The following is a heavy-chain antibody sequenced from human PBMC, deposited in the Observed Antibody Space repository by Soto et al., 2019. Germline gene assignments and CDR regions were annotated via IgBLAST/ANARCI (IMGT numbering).Heavy chain of an antibody. D-gene: IGHD3-3*01. J-gene: IGHJ3*02. V-gene: IGHV3-23*01. Sequence: EVQLLESGGGLVQPGGSLRLSCAASGFTFSSYAMSWVRQAPGKGLEWVSAISGSGGSTYYADSVNGRFTISRDNAKNTLYLQMNSLRAEDTAVYYCAKDYRITIFVDVSISRLGAFDIWGQGTMVTVSS. CDR3: AKDYRITIFVDVSISRLGAFDI. CDR2: ISGSGGST. CDR1: GFTFSSYA.